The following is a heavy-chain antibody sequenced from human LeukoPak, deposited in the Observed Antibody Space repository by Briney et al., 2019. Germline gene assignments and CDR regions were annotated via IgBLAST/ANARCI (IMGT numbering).Heavy chain of an antibody. Sequence: GRSLRLSCAASGFTFDDYAMHWVRQAPGKGLEWVSGISWNSGSIGYADSVKGRFTISRDNAKNSLYLQMNSLRAEDTALYYCAKERYDGSGAAYDNWGQGTLVTVSS. V-gene: IGHV3-9*01. CDR2: ISWNSGSI. CDR3: AKERYDGSGAAYDN. J-gene: IGHJ4*02. D-gene: IGHD3-10*01. CDR1: GFTFDDYA.